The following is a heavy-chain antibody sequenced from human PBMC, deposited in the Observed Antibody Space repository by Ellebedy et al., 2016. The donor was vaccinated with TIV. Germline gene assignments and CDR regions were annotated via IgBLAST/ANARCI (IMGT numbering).Heavy chain of an antibody. V-gene: IGHV3-74*01. CDR3: ARKGRYFDWFEDYHYGMDV. Sequence: PGGSLRLSCEVSGFTFRDYWFHWVRQVPGEGLVWVPRVNPDGYTTYADSVKGRFIISRDNAKNSLYLQMNSLRAEATAVYHCARKGRYFDWFEDYHYGMDVWGQGTTVTVSS. D-gene: IGHD3-9*01. J-gene: IGHJ6*02. CDR2: VNPDGYT. CDR1: GFTFRDYW.